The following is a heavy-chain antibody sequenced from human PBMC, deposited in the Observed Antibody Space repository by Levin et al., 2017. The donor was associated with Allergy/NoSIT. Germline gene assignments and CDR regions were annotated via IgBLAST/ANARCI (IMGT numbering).Heavy chain of an antibody. CDR1: GFTFYSYS. CDR2: ISNTGNII. D-gene: IGHD4-23*01. J-gene: IGHJ3*01. CDR3: ARESPYHVGNSYAVRSFDL. Sequence: QHGESLKISCEASGFTFYSYSMNWVRQAPRKGLEWVSYISNTGNIIYDGDSVRGRITTSRDNAQNSLYLHMNSLRDEDTAVYYCARESPYHVGNSYAVRSFDLWGQGTMVTVSS. V-gene: IGHV3-48*02.